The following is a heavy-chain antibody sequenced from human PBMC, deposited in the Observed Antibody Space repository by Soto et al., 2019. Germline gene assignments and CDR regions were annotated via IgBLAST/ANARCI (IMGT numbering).Heavy chain of an antibody. V-gene: IGHV4-31*03. CDR1: GGSINDGSYH. D-gene: IGHD4-17*01. Sequence: KSSETLSLTCTVSGGSINDGSYHWSWLRQHPGKVLEFIGYIFYTGSKYHNPSLETRVTMSADTSNNEVSLRLHSLTAADTAVYYCARLDYGVSAFDLWGRGTLVTVSS. CDR2: IFYTGSK. J-gene: IGHJ4*02. CDR3: ARLDYGVSAFDL.